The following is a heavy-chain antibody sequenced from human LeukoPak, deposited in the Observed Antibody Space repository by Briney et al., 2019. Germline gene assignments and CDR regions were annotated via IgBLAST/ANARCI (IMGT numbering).Heavy chain of an antibody. CDR1: GFTVSSNY. CDR2: IYSGGTT. D-gene: IGHD4-17*01. Sequence: GGSLRLSCAASGFTVSSNYMNWVRQAPGQGLEWVSIIYSGGTTYYADSVKGRFTISRDNSKNTLYLQMNSLRAEDTAVYYCARVLWNGDYPRFDFWGQGTLVTVSS. V-gene: IGHV3-53*01. CDR3: ARVLWNGDYPRFDF. J-gene: IGHJ4*02.